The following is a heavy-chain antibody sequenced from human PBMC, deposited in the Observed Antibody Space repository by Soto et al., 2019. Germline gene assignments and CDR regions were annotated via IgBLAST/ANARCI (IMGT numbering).Heavy chain of an antibody. V-gene: IGHV1-3*01. J-gene: IGHJ4*02. Sequence: QVQLVQSGAEVKKPGASVKVSCKASGYTFTSYAILWARQAPGQRPEWMGWINAGNGDTKYSQNFQGRVTITGDTSATTASMELSSLKYEDTAVYYCARDSSSSLDYWGKGTLVTVSS. CDR3: ARDSSSSLDY. D-gene: IGHD6-6*01. CDR2: INAGNGDT. CDR1: GYTFTSYA.